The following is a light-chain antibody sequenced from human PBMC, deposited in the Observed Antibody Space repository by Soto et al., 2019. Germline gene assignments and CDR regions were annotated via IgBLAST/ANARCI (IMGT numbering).Light chain of an antibody. CDR1: QSVSSN. Sequence: EIVMTQSSATLSVSPGERATLSCRASQSVSSNLAWYQQKPGQAPRLLIYGASTRATGIPARFSGSGSGTEFTLTISSLQSEDVAVYYCQQYNNWPHTFGQGTKLEIK. CDR2: GAS. CDR3: QQYNNWPHT. J-gene: IGKJ2*01. V-gene: IGKV3-15*01.